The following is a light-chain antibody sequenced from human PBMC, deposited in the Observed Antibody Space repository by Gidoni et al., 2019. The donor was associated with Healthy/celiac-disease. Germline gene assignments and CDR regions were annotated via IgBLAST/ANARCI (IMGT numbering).Light chain of an antibody. CDR3: QQYGSSPLT. CDR1: QSVSSSY. CDR2: GAS. J-gene: IGKJ4*01. V-gene: IGKV3-20*01. Sequence: DIVLTQSPGTLSLSPGERATLSCRASQSVSSSYLAWYQQKPGQAPRLLIYGASSRATGIPDRFSGRGSGTDFTLTISRLEPEDFAVYYCQQYGSSPLTFGGXTKVEIK.